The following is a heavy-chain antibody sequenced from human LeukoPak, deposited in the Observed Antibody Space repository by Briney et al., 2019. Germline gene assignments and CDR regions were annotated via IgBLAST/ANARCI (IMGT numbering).Heavy chain of an antibody. V-gene: IGHV3-11*06. J-gene: IGHJ6*02. D-gene: IGHD3-10*01. Sequence: PGGSLRLSCAASGFTFSDYYMSWIRQAPGKGLEWVSYISSDSSYTNYADSVKGRFTISRDNAKNSLYLQMRSLRAEDTAVYYCARDPRSYYDSGSHYYYYGMDVWGQGTTVTVSS. CDR3: ARDPRSYYDSGSHYYYYGMDV. CDR2: ISSDSSYT. CDR1: GFTFSDYY.